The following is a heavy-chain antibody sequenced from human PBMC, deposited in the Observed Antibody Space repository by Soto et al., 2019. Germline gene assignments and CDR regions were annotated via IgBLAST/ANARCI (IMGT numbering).Heavy chain of an antibody. CDR1: GGSISSYY. J-gene: IGHJ6*03. V-gene: IGHV4-59*01. Sequence: SETLSLTCTVSGGSISSYYWSWIRQPPGKGLEWIGYIYYSGSTNYNPSLKSRVTISVDTSKNQFSLKLSSVTAADTAVYYCARSQVHFGGGYYYYYMDVWGKGTTVTVSS. D-gene: IGHD3-16*01. CDR3: ARSQVHFGGGYYYYYMDV. CDR2: IYYSGST.